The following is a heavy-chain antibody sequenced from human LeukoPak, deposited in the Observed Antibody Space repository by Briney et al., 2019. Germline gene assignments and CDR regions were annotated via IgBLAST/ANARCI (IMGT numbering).Heavy chain of an antibody. CDR2: ISSSRTYI. Sequence: GGSLRPSCAASGFSFSSYSMNWVRQAPGKGLEWVSSISSSRTYIYYADSVKGRFTISRDNAKNSLYLQVNSLRAEDTAVYYCARDGVHDPPFDYWGQGTLVTVSS. CDR3: ARDGVHDPPFDY. J-gene: IGHJ4*02. V-gene: IGHV3-21*06. D-gene: IGHD1-1*01. CDR1: GFSFSSYS.